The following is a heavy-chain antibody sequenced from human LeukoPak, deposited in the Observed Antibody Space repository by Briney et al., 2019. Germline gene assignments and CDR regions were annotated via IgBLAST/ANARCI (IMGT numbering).Heavy chain of an antibody. CDR2: IYTSGST. CDR1: GGSISSYY. V-gene: IGHV4-4*07. D-gene: IGHD3-10*01. Sequence: SETLSLTCTVSGGSISSYYWSWIRQPAGKGLEWIGRIYTSGSTNYNPSLKSRVTISVNTSKNQFPLKLSSVTAADTAVYYCAREITMVRGVIGYMDVWGKGTTVTISS. J-gene: IGHJ6*03. CDR3: AREITMVRGVIGYMDV.